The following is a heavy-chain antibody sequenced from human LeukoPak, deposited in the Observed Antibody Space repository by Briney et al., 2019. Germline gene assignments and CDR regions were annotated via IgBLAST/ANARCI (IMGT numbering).Heavy chain of an antibody. Sequence: SETLSLTCTVSGGSISSYYWSWIRQPPGKGLEWIGYIYYSGSTNYNPSLKSRVTISVDTSKNQFSLKLSSVTAADTAVYYCARRESGWYGDAFDIWGQGTVVTVSS. J-gene: IGHJ3*02. CDR2: IYYSGST. V-gene: IGHV4-59*08. D-gene: IGHD6-19*01. CDR1: GGSISSYY. CDR3: ARRESGWYGDAFDI.